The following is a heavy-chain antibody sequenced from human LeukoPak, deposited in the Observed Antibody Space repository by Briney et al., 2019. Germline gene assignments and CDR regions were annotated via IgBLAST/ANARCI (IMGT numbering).Heavy chain of an antibody. CDR2: IFPNSGGT. CDR3: VRDRSELPFDS. D-gene: IGHD3-3*01. Sequence: EASVKVSCKASGYTFTDYFIHWVRQAPGQGLEWMGWIFPNSGGTNYAQNFQGRVTMTRDTSISTACMELSRLRSDDTALYYCVRDRSELPFDSWGQGTLVTVSS. CDR1: GYTFTDYF. V-gene: IGHV1-2*02. J-gene: IGHJ4*02.